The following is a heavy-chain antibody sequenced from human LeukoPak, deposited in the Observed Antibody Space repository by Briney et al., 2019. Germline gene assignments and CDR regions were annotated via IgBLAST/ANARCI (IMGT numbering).Heavy chain of an antibody. J-gene: IGHJ4*02. D-gene: IGHD6-13*01. Sequence: GGSLRLSCAASGFTFSSYAMHWVRQAPGKGLEWVAVISYDGSNKYYADSVKGRFTISRDNSKNTLYLQMNSLRAEDTAVYYCASCLSSSYPEYYFDYWGQGTLVTVSS. V-gene: IGHV3-30-3*01. CDR1: GFTFSSYA. CDR2: ISYDGSNK. CDR3: ASCLSSSYPEYYFDY.